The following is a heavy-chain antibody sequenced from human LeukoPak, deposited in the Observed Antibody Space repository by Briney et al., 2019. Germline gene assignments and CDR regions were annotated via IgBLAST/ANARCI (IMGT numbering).Heavy chain of an antibody. CDR3: ARDPPYGSGTQA. Sequence: SETLSLTCTVSGGSISSGGYYWSWIRHPPGKGLEWIGYIYHSGSTYYNPSLKSRVTISVDRSKNQFSLKLSSVTAADTAVYYCARDPPYGSGTQAWGQGTPVTVSS. CDR2: IYHSGST. D-gene: IGHD3-10*01. CDR1: GGSISSGGYY. V-gene: IGHV4-30-2*01. J-gene: IGHJ5*02.